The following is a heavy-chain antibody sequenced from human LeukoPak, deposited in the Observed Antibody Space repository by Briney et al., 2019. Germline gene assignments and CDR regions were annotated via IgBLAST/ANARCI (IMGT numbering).Heavy chain of an antibody. D-gene: IGHD1-26*01. CDR3: ARAGSYRFDY. Sequence: GGSLRLSCTTSGFTFSSYWVHWVRQAPGKGLVWVSRINSDGSITNYADPVEGRFTISRDNAKNTLYLQMDSLRAEDTAVYYCARAGSYRFDYWGQGTLVTVSS. V-gene: IGHV3-74*01. CDR1: GFTFSSYW. CDR2: INSDGSIT. J-gene: IGHJ4*02.